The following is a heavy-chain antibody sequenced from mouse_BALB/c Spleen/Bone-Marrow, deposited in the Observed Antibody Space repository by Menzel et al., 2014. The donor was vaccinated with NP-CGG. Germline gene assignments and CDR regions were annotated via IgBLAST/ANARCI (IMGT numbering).Heavy chain of an antibody. V-gene: IGHV2-2*02. Sequence: QVQLQQSGPGLVQPSQSLSITCTVSGFSLTKHGVHWIRQSPGKGLEWLGVIWGGGSTDYNAAFISRLSISKDNSESQVVFKMNSLEVNDRAMYYCARGNYGAWFTHWGQGTLVTVSA. CDR3: ARGNYGAWFTH. CDR2: IWGGGST. CDR1: GFSLTKHG. D-gene: IGHD2-1*01. J-gene: IGHJ3*01.